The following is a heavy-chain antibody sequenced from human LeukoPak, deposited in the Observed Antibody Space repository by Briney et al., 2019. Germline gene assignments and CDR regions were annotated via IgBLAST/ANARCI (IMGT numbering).Heavy chain of an antibody. Sequence: GGPLDLSCAASGFPFRSYTINWARKPQGTGLGWASSISSSSSYIYYADSVKGRFTISRDNAKNSLYLQMNSLRAEDTAVYYCARVVRGVMRCDYWGQGTLVTVSS. J-gene: IGHJ4*02. V-gene: IGHV3-21*01. CDR3: ARVVRGVMRCDY. D-gene: IGHD3-10*01. CDR2: ISSSSSYI. CDR1: GFPFRSYT.